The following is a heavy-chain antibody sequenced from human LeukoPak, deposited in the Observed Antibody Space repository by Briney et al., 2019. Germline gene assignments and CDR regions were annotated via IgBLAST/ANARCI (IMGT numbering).Heavy chain of an antibody. D-gene: IGHD3-22*01. Sequence: GASVKVSCKASGYTFTSYAMNWVRQAPGQGLEWMGWINTNTGNPTYAQGFTGRFVFSLDTSVSTAYLQISSLKAEDTAVYYCARASTYYYDSSGYYSPDFDYWGQGTLVTVSS. CDR2: INTNTGNP. CDR1: GYTFTSYA. V-gene: IGHV7-4-1*02. CDR3: ARASTYYYDSSGYYSPDFDY. J-gene: IGHJ4*02.